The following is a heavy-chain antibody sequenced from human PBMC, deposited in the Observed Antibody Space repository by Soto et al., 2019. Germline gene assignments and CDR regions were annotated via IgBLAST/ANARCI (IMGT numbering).Heavy chain of an antibody. Sequence: SETLSLTCAVYGGSFSGYYWSWIRQPPGKGLEWIGEINHSGSTNYNPSLKSRVTISVDTSKNQFSLKLSSVTAADTAVYYCARDVAAAVSWGQGTLVTVSS. D-gene: IGHD6-13*01. V-gene: IGHV4-34*01. J-gene: IGHJ4*02. CDR2: INHSGST. CDR1: GGSFSGYY. CDR3: ARDVAAAVS.